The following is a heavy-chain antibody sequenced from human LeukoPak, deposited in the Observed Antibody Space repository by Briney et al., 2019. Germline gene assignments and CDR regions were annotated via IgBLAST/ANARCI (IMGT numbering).Heavy chain of an antibody. CDR2: INPNSGGT. CDR1: GYTFTGYY. J-gene: IGHJ4*02. CDR3: ARDSSELVRSFDY. V-gene: IGHV1-2*02. Sequence: ASVKVSCKASGYTFTGYYMHWVRQAPGQGLEWMGWINPNSGGTNYAQKFQGRVTMTRDTSISTAYMELSRLRSDDTAVYHCARDSSELVRSFDYWGQGTLVTVSS. D-gene: IGHD3-9*01.